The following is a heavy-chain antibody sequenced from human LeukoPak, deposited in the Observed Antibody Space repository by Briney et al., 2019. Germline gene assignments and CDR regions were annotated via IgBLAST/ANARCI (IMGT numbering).Heavy chain of an antibody. Sequence: GGSLRLSCAASGFTFSSYAMSWVRQAPGKGLEWVSAISGSGASTYYADSVKGRFTISRDNSKNTLYLQMNSLRAEDTAVYYCAKGRYCSGGSCFLAMVHTNDYWGQGTLVTVSS. D-gene: IGHD2-15*01. J-gene: IGHJ4*02. CDR3: AKGRYCSGGSCFLAMVHTNDY. V-gene: IGHV3-23*01. CDR2: ISGSGAST. CDR1: GFTFSSYA.